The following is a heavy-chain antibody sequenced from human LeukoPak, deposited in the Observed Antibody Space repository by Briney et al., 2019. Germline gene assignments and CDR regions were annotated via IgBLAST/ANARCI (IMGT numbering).Heavy chain of an antibody. CDR2: ISGSGGST. V-gene: IGHV3-23*01. J-gene: IGHJ4*02. D-gene: IGHD3-22*01. Sequence: PGGSLRLSCAASGFTFSSYAMTWVRQAPGKGLEWVSSISGSGGSTYYADSVKGRFTVSRDNSKNTLYLQMNSLRAEDTAVYYCAKGDSSGYLWYFDYWGQGILVTVSS. CDR3: AKGDSSGYLWYFDY. CDR1: GFTFSSYA.